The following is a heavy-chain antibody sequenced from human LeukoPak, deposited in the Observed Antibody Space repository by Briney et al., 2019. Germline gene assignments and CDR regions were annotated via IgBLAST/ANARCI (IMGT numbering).Heavy chain of an antibody. Sequence: SETLSLTCTVSVGSISSYYWSWIRQPPGKGLEWIGYIYYSGSTNYNPSLKSRVTISVDTSKNQLSLKLSSVTAADTAVYYCARESPPTYYYDKNAFDIWGQGTMVTVSS. CDR1: VGSISSYY. CDR2: IYYSGST. V-gene: IGHV4-59*01. CDR3: ARESPPTYYYDKNAFDI. J-gene: IGHJ3*02. D-gene: IGHD3-22*01.